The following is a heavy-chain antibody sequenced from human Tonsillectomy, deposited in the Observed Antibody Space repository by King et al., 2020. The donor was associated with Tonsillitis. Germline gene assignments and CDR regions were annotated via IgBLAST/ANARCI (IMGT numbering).Heavy chain of an antibody. CDR1: GYTFTSYS. CDR2: ISAYNGKT. Sequence: QLVQSGAEVKKPGASVKVSCKGSGYTFTSYSISWVRQAPGQGLEWMGWISAYNGKTNYAQNLQGRVTLTTDRSTTTAYLELRSLRSDATAVYYCARDHYGTGSPWRGNDYWGQGTLVTVSS. CDR3: ARDHYGTGSPWRGNDY. V-gene: IGHV1-18*04. D-gene: IGHD3-10*01. J-gene: IGHJ4*02.